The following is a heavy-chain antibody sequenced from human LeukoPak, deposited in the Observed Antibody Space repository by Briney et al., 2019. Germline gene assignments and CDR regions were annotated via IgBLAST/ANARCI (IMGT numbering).Heavy chain of an antibody. CDR1: GFTFTNYV. CDR3: ARGHCSGGRCRSVGYYGMDV. Sequence: GGSLRLPCAASGFTFTNYVMHWVRQAPGKGLVWVSRIKGDGTSINYADSVKGRFTISRNNAKNRLFLQMNSLRAEDTAVYFCARGHCSGGRCRSVGYYGMDVWGQGTTVTVSS. CDR2: IKGDGTSI. J-gene: IGHJ6*02. V-gene: IGHV3-74*01. D-gene: IGHD2-15*01.